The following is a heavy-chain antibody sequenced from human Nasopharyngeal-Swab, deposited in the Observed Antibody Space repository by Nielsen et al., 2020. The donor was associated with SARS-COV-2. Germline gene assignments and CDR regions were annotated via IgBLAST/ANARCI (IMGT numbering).Heavy chain of an antibody. J-gene: IGHJ5*02. V-gene: IGHV2-5*02. CDR1: GFSLSTSGVG. Sequence: SGPTLVKPTQTVTLTCTFSGFSLSTSGVGVGWIRQPPGKALEWLALIYWDDDKRYSPSLKSRLTITKDTSKNQVVLTMTNMDPVDTATYYCAHRPELTIIVGGYNWFDPWGQGTLVTVSS. D-gene: IGHD1-26*01. CDR2: IYWDDDK. CDR3: AHRPELTIIVGGYNWFDP.